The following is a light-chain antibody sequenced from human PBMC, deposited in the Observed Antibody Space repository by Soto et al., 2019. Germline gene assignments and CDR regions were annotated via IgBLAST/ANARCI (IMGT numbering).Light chain of an antibody. Sequence: EIVLTQSPGTLSLSPGERATLSCRASQSVSSSYLAWYQPKPGQAPRLLIYGASSRATGIPDRFSGSGSGKDFTLTIRRLEPEDFAVYYCQQYGSSPLTFGQGTKVEIK. CDR1: QSVSSSY. V-gene: IGKV3-20*01. J-gene: IGKJ1*01. CDR2: GAS. CDR3: QQYGSSPLT.